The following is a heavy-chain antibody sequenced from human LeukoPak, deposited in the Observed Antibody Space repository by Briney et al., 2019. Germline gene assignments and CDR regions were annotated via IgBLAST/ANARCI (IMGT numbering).Heavy chain of an antibody. V-gene: IGHV3-49*03. CDR3: TRGYYDFWRGYYLFDY. CDR1: GFTFGDYA. J-gene: IGHJ4*02. D-gene: IGHD3-3*01. CDR2: IRSKAYGATT. Sequence: GRSLRLSCTASGFTFGDYAMSWFRQAPGKGLEWVGFIRSKAYGATTAYAASVKGRFTNSRDDSKSIAYQQINSLKTEETGVYYCTRGYYDFWRGYYLFDYWGQGTLVTVSS.